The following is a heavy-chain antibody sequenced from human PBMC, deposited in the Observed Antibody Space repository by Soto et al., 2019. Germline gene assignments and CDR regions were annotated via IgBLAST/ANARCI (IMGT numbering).Heavy chain of an antibody. CDR3: AREKGGDVHDY. V-gene: IGHV3-7*01. CDR1: GFTFRDYW. CDR2: IKQDGSEK. D-gene: IGHD3-10*02. J-gene: IGHJ4*02. Sequence: GGSLRLSCAASGFTFRDYWMSWVRQAPGKGLEWVATIKQDGSEKYYVDSVEGRFTISRDNAKNSLHLQMNSLRAADTAVYYCAREKGGDVHDYWGQGTLVTVSS.